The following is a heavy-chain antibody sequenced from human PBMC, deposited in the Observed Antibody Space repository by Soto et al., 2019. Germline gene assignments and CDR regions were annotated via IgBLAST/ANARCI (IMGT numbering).Heavy chain of an antibody. CDR2: ISGSGGST. Sequence: TGGSLRLSCAASGFTFSSYAMSWVRQAPGKGLEWVSAISGSGGSTYYADSVKGRFTISRDNSKNTLYLQMNSLRAEDTAVYYCAKLYKETRLAVAGRNSDYWGQGTLVTVSS. CDR3: AKLYKETRLAVAGRNSDY. V-gene: IGHV3-23*01. CDR1: GFTFSSYA. D-gene: IGHD6-19*01. J-gene: IGHJ4*02.